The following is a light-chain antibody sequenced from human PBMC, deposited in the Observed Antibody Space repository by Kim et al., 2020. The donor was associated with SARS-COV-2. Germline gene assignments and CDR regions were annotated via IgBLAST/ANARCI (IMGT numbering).Light chain of an antibody. V-gene: IGKV1-5*01. CDR3: QQYNSYCT. CDR2: DAS. J-gene: IGKJ1*01. Sequence: SASVGDRVSITCRASQSISSWLAWYQQKPGKAPKLLIYDASSLESGVPSRFSGSGSGTEFTLTISSLQPDDFATYYCQQYNSYCTFGQGTKVEIK. CDR1: QSISSW.